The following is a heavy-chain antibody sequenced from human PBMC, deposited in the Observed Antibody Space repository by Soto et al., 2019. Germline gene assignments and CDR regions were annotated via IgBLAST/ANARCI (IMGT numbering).Heavy chain of an antibody. CDR2: IYYSGST. V-gene: IGHV4-31*03. CDR1: GGSISSGGYY. CDR3: ARADYGDYRGYYFDY. D-gene: IGHD4-17*01. J-gene: IGHJ4*02. Sequence: QVQLQESGPGLVKPSQTLSLTCTVSGGSISSGGYYWSWIRQHPGKGLEWIGYIYYSGSTYYNPSLKCRVTRSVYTSKNQFSLKLSSVTAADTALYYCARADYGDYRGYYFDYWGQGTLVTVSS.